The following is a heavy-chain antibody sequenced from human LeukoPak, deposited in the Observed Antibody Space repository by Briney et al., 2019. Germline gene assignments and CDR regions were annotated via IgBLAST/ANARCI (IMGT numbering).Heavy chain of an antibody. J-gene: IGHJ4*02. CDR3: ARHGYYSSGTYYTPDH. CDR1: GYSFTSYW. Sequence: GESLKISCKASGYSFTSYWIGWVRQMPGKGLEWMGITYPGGSDIRYSPSFQGQVTFSADKSTSTAYLQWSSLKASGTAMYYCARHGYYSSGTYYTPDHWGQGTLVTVSS. D-gene: IGHD3-10*01. CDR2: TYPGGSDI. V-gene: IGHV5-51*01.